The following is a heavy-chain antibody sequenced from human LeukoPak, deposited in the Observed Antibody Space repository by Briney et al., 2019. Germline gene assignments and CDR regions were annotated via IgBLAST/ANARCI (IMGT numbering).Heavy chain of an antibody. D-gene: IGHD2-2*01. J-gene: IGHJ6*02. CDR1: GGTFISYA. CDR3: ARVIVVVPAASYYYYGMDV. V-gene: IGHV1-69*13. CDR2: IIPIFGTA. Sequence: SVKVSCKASGGTFISYAISWVRQAPGQGLEWMGGIIPIFGTANYAQKFQGRVTITADESTSTAYMELSSLRSEDTAVYYCARVIVVVPAASYYYYGMDVWGQGTTVTVSS.